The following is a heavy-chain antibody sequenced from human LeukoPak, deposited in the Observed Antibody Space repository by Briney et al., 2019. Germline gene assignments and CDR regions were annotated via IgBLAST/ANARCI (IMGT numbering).Heavy chain of an antibody. CDR3: ARGAGSGYRVGSFDY. J-gene: IGHJ4*02. CDR1: GFTFSSYA. D-gene: IGHD3-22*01. CDR2: IYSGGST. Sequence: PGGSLRLSCAASGFTFSSYAMSWVRQAPGKGLEWVSVIYSGGSTYYADSVKGRFTISRDNSKNTLYLQMNSLRAEDTAVYYCARGAGSGYRVGSFDYWGQGTLVTVSS. V-gene: IGHV3-66*02.